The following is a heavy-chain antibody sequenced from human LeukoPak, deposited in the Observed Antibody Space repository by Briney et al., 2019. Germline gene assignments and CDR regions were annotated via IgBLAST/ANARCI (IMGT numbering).Heavy chain of an antibody. CDR1: GGSISSYY. V-gene: IGHV4-59*08. CDR2: ICYSGST. J-gene: IGHJ4*02. D-gene: IGHD1-26*01. CDR3: ARIIRSSYPPYFDY. Sequence: PSETLSLTCTVSGGSISSYYWSWIRQPPGKGLEWIGYICYSGSTNYNPSLKSRVTMSVDTSKNQFSLKLSSVTAADTAVYYCARIIRSSYPPYFDYWGQGTLVTVSS.